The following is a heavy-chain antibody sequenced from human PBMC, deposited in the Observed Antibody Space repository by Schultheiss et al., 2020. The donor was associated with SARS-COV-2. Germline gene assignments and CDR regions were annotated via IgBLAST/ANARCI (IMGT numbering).Heavy chain of an antibody. CDR1: GFTFSSYA. CDR3: ARGAVAGDDAFDI. J-gene: IGHJ3*02. CDR2: VGGSGGRT. D-gene: IGHD6-19*01. Sequence: GGSLRLSCAASGFTFSSYAMSWVRQAPGKGLEWVSVVGGSGGRTYYADSVKGRFTISRDNSRNTLYLQMHILRAQDTAVYYCARGAVAGDDAFDIWGQGTMVTVAS. V-gene: IGHV3-23*01.